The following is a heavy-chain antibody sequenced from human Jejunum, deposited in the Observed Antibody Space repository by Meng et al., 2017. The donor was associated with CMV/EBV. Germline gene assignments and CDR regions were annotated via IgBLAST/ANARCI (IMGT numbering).Heavy chain of an antibody. D-gene: IGHD3-3*01. J-gene: IGHJ6*02. CDR2: VSTYNGTT. CDR3: ARDETDFWSGFARPQFGSYGMDV. Sequence: RWVRQAPGQGLELMGRVSTYNGTTTYAQNLRDGITLTTDTSTSTAYMELTSLRSDDTAVYFCARDETDFWSGFARPQFGSYGMDVWGQGTTGTVSS. V-gene: IGHV1-18*01.